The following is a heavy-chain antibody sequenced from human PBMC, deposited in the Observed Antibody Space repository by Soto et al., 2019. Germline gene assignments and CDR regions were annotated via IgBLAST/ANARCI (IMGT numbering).Heavy chain of an antibody. CDR1: GFTLSDSA. CDR2: IRSKADGGTT. D-gene: IGHD6-19*01. V-gene: IGHV3-49*04. Sequence: GWSLWLSCTACGFTLSDSAMSWVRQAPGQWLEWVGFIRSKADGGTTEYAASVKGRFTISRDDSKSSAYLQMSSLRSEDTAVYYCARDDVQCVDHYYYGMDVWGQGPTVTVSS. J-gene: IGHJ6*02. CDR3: ARDDVQCVDHYYYGMDV.